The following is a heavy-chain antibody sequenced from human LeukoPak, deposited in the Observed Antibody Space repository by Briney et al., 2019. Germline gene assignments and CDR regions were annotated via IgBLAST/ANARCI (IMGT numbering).Heavy chain of an antibody. CDR2: IKQDGSEK. V-gene: IGHV3-7*01. CDR3: ARDRGGRFQRVGATPFFDY. CDR1: GFTFSSYW. J-gene: IGHJ4*02. D-gene: IGHD1-26*01. Sequence: GGSLRLSCAASGFTFSSYWMSWVRQAPGKGLEWVANIKQDGSEKYYVDSVKGRFTISRDNAKNSLYLQMNSLRAEDTAVYYCARDRGGRFQRVGATPFFDYWGQGTLVTVSS.